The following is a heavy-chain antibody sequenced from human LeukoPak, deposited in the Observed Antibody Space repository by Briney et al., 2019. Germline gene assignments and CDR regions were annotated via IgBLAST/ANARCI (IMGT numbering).Heavy chain of an antibody. Sequence: PGESLKISCKGSGYTFTNYWIAWVRQMPGKGLEWMGVIFPGDSDIKYSPAFQGQVTFSADKSTSTSYLQRNTLKASDPAMYYCAGSIEVAGTPLPGYDYWGQGTLVTVSS. J-gene: IGHJ4*02. CDR2: IFPGDSDI. CDR1: GYTFTNYW. V-gene: IGHV5-51*01. CDR3: AGSIEVAGTPLPGYDY. D-gene: IGHD6-19*01.